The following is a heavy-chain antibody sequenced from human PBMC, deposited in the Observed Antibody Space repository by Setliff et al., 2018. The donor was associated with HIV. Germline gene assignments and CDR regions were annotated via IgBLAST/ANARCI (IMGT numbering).Heavy chain of an antibody. Sequence: PGGSLRLSCAASGFSFSDHRMDWVRLGPGKGLEWIGSIYHTGSTYYNPSLKSRVTISLDTSKNQFSLKLSSVTAADTAVYYCARTRGQWLAQPSFTFDIWGQGTMVTVSS. V-gene: IGHV4-38-2*01. CDR2: IYHTGST. CDR1: GFSFSDHR. D-gene: IGHD6-19*01. CDR3: ARTRGQWLAQPSFTFDI. J-gene: IGHJ3*02.